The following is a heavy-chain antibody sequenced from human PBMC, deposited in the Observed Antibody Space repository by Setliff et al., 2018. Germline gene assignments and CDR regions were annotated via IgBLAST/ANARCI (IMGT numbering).Heavy chain of an antibody. CDR2: ISHSGDP. V-gene: IGHV4-34*01. CDR1: GGSISSYY. J-gene: IGHJ5*02. CDR3: ARAPQYSNFWYALSWFDP. Sequence: SETLSLTCAVYGGSISSYYWSWIRQPPGKGLEWIGEISHSGDPNYNPSLKSRVTISLDTSKNQFSLKLTSVTAADTAVYYCARAPQYSNFWYALSWFDPWGQGTLVTVSS. D-gene: IGHD3-3*01.